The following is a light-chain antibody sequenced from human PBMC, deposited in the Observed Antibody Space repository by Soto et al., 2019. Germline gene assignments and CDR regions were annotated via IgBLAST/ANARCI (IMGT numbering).Light chain of an antibody. Sequence: EIVMTQSPATLSVSPGESATLSCRASQSVSSNLAWYQQKPGQTPRLLIYGASTRATGIPARFSGSGSGTEFTLTISRLEPEDFAVYYCQQYGSSRGITFGQGTRLEIK. CDR3: QQYGSSRGIT. J-gene: IGKJ5*01. V-gene: IGKV3-15*01. CDR1: QSVSSN. CDR2: GAS.